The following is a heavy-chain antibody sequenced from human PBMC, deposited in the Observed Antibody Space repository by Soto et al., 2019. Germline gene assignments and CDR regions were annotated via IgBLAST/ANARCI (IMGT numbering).Heavy chain of an antibody. CDR3: ARDIVVVVAATTSRWFDP. D-gene: IGHD2-15*01. V-gene: IGHV1-18*04. CDR1: GYTFTSYG. CDR2: ISAYNGNT. Sequence: ASVKVSCKASGYTFTSYGISWVRQAPGRGLEWMGWISAYNGNTNYAQKLQGRVTMTTDTSTSTAYMELRSLRSDDTAVYYCARDIVVVVAATTSRWFDPWGQGTLVTVSS. J-gene: IGHJ5*02.